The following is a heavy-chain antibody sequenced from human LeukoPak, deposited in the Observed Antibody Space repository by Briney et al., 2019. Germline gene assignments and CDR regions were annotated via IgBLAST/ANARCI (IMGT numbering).Heavy chain of an antibody. CDR1: GGSISSSSYY. J-gene: IGHJ6*03. Sequence: SETLSLTCTVSGGSISSSSYYWGWIRQPPGKGLEWIGSIYYSGSTNYNPSLRSRVTMSLDTSTNHFSLNLSSVTAADTAVYYCARDRLWPFWSGYAPYYFYMDVWGQGTTVTVSS. D-gene: IGHD3-3*01. CDR2: IYYSGST. CDR3: ARDRLWPFWSGYAPYYFYMDV. V-gene: IGHV4-39*07.